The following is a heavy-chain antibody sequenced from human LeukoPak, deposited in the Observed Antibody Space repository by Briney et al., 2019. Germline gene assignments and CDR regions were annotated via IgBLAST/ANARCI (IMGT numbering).Heavy chain of an antibody. CDR3: ASSYSGYDWGEEDVAVADY. D-gene: IGHD5-12*01. V-gene: IGHV3-53*01. CDR2: IYSGGST. CDR1: GFTVSSNY. Sequence: PGGSLRLSCAASGFTVSSNYMSWVRQAPGKGLEWVSVIYSGGSTYYADSVKGRFTISRDNSKNTLYLQMNSLRAEDTAVYYCASSYSGYDWGEEDVAVADYWGQGTLVTVSS. J-gene: IGHJ4*02.